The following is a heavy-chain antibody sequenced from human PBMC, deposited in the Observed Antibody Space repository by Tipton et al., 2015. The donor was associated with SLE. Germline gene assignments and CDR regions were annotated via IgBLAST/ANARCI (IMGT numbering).Heavy chain of an antibody. CDR3: ARGKYYFDY. CDR2: ISSSSSYI. Sequence: GSLRLSCPASGFTFGDYAMSWVRQAPGKGLEWVSSISSSSSYIYYADSVKDRLTISRDNAKNSLYLQMNSLRAEDTAVYYCARGKYYFDYWGQGALVTVSS. V-gene: IGHV3-21*01. CDR1: GFTFGDYA. J-gene: IGHJ4*02.